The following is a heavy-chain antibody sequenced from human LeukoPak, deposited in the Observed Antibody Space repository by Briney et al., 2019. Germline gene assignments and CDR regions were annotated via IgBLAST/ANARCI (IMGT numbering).Heavy chain of an antibody. D-gene: IGHD4-17*01. J-gene: IGHJ4*02. V-gene: IGHV3-15*01. CDR1: GFTFSNAW. CDR2: IKSKTDGGTT. Sequence: GGSLRLSCAASGFTFSNAWMSWVRQAPGKGLEWVGHIKSKTDGGTTDYAAPVKGRFTISRDDSKNTLYLQMNSLKTEDTAVYYCTTGVNYADSPFDYWGQGTLVTVSS. CDR3: TTGVNYADSPFDY.